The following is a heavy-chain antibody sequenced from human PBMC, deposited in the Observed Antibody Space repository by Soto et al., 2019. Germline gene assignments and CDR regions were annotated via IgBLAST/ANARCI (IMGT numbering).Heavy chain of an antibody. J-gene: IGHJ4*02. V-gene: IGHV3-23*01. CDR2: ISGSGGST. CDR1: GFTFSGYA. D-gene: IGHD1-26*01. Sequence: GGSLRLSCAASGFTFSGYAMSWVRQAPGKGLEWVSAISGSGGSTYYAGSVKGRFTISRDNSKNTLYLQMNSLRAEDTAVYYCAKGSKSYPFDYWGQGTLVTVSS. CDR3: AKGSKSYPFDY.